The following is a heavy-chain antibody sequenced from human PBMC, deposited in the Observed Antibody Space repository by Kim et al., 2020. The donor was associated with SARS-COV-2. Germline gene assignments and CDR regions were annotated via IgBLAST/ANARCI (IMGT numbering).Heavy chain of an antibody. CDR1: GFTFSSYA. CDR3: ASGGYYGSGRGFPVDY. J-gene: IGHJ4*02. D-gene: IGHD3-10*01. CDR2: ISGSGGST. V-gene: IGHV3-23*01. Sequence: GGSLRLSCAASGFTFSSYAMSWVRQAPGKGLEWVSAISGSGGSTYYADSVTGRFTISRDNSKNTLDLQMNSLRDEDTAVYDCASGGYYGSGRGFPVDYWGQGTLVTVSS.